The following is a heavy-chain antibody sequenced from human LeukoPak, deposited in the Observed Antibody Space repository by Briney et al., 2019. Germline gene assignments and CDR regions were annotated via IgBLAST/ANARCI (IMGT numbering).Heavy chain of an antibody. CDR2: ISSSSSYT. V-gene: IGHV3-11*06. D-gene: IGHD5-12*01. CDR3: ARGRVGYSGYDVDY. Sequence: GGSLRLSCAASGFTFSDYYMSWVRQAPGEGLEWVSYISSSSSYTNYADSVKGRFTISRDNAKNSLYLQMNSLRAEDTAVYYCARGRVGYSGYDVDYWGQGTLVTVSS. J-gene: IGHJ4*02. CDR1: GFTFSDYY.